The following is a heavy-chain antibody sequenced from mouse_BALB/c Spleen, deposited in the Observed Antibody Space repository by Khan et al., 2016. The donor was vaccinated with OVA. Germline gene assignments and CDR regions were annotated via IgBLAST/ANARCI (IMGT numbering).Heavy chain of an antibody. J-gene: IGHJ2*01. CDR2: ISYSGVT. D-gene: IGHD1-1*01. V-gene: IGHV3-2*02. CDR3: ARGNYYGYYFDY. CDR1: GYSITSGYA. Sequence: EVQLVESGPGLVKPSQSLSLTCTVTGYSITSGYAWNWIRQFPGNKLEWMGYISYSGVTSYTPSLKSRISITRATSKNQFFLQLNSVTTDDTATYYCARGNYYGYYFDYWGQGTTLTGSS.